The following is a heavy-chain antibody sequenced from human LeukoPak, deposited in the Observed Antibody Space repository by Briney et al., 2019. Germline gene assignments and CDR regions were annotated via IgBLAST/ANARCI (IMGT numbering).Heavy chain of an antibody. V-gene: IGHV3-30*01. CDR3: ARTCLAAAWVTWPTDY. J-gene: IGHJ4*02. CDR1: GFTFSSYA. D-gene: IGHD6-13*01. Sequence: GGSLRLSCAASGFTFSSYAMHWVRQAPGKGLEWVAVISYDGSNKYYADSVKGRFTISRDNSKNTLYLQMNSLRAEDTAVYYCARTCLAAAWVTWPTDYWGQGTLVTVSS. CDR2: ISYDGSNK.